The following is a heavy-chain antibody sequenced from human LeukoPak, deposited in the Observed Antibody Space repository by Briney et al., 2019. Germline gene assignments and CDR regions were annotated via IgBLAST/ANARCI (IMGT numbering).Heavy chain of an antibody. CDR3: AKVAVAATGWYFDY. J-gene: IGHJ4*02. Sequence: GGSLGLSCAASGFTFSSNAMSWVRQAPGKGLEWVSLIIGSGGSTYNVDSVKGRFTISRDNSKNTLYLQMNSLRAEDTAVYYCAKVAVAATGWYFDYWGQGTLVTVSS. V-gene: IGHV3-23*01. CDR2: IIGSGGST. CDR1: GFTFSSNA. D-gene: IGHD6-19*01.